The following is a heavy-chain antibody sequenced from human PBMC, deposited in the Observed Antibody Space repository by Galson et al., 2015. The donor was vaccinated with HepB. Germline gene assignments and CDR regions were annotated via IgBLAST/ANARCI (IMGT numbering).Heavy chain of an antibody. CDR3: ARVRLYCSGGSCYPGEDYFDY. J-gene: IGHJ4*02. V-gene: IGHV3-48*03. Sequence: SLRLSCAASGFTFSSYEMNWVRQAPGKGLEWVSYISSSGSTIYYADSVKGRFTISRDNAKNSLYLQMNSLRAEDTAVYYCARVRLYCSGGSCYPGEDYFDYWGQGTLVTVSS. CDR1: GFTFSSYE. CDR2: ISSSGSTI. D-gene: IGHD2-15*01.